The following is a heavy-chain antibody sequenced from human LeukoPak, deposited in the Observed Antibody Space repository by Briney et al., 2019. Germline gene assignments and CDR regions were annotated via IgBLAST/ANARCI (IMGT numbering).Heavy chain of an antibody. CDR2: INPNSYGT. V-gene: IGHV1-2*06. CDR3: ARTPTKYCSGGSCYAEYYFDY. D-gene: IGHD2-15*01. Sequence: ASVKVSCKASGYTFTGYYMHWVRQAPGQGLEWMGRINPNSYGTNYAQKFQGRVTITRDTSASTAYMELSSLRSEDTAVYYCARTPTKYCSGGSCYAEYYFDYWGQGTLVTVSS. J-gene: IGHJ4*02. CDR1: GYTFTGYY.